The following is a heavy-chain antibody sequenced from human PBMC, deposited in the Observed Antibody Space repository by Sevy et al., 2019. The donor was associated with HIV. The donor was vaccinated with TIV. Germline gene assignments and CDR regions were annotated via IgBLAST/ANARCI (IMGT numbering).Heavy chain of an antibody. Sequence: GRSLRLSCAASGFTFSSYAMHWVRQAPGKGLEWVAVISYDGSNKYYADSVKGRFTISRDNSKNTLYLQMNSLRAEDTAVYYCARAGDRYSGSYQTNLVDYWGQGTLLTVSS. CDR3: ARAGDRYSGSYQTNLVDY. V-gene: IGHV3-30-3*01. D-gene: IGHD1-26*01. J-gene: IGHJ4*02. CDR1: GFTFSSYA. CDR2: ISYDGSNK.